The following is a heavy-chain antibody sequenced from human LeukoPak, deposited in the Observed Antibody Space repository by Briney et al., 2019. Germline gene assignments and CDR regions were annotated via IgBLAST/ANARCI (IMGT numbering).Heavy chain of an antibody. Sequence: GASVNVSCKASGGTFSSYAISWVRQAPGQGLEWMGGIIPIFGTANYAQKFQGRVTITADESTSTAYMELSSLRSEDTAVYYCASSVDFTSFDYWGQGTLVTVSS. CDR1: GGTFSSYA. V-gene: IGHV1-69*13. D-gene: IGHD3-22*01. CDR3: ASSVDFTSFDY. J-gene: IGHJ4*02. CDR2: IIPIFGTA.